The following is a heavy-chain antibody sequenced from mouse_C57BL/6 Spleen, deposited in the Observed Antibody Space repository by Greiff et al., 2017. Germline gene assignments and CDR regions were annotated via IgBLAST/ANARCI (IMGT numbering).Heavy chain of an antibody. CDR2: INPYNGDT. V-gene: IGHV1-20*01. J-gene: IGHJ4*01. CDR3: ARCDGNSFYAMDY. Sequence: VQLQQSGPELVKPGDSVKISCKASGYSFTGYFMNWVMQSHGKSLEWIGRINPYNGDTFYNQKFKGKATLTVDKSSSTAHMELRSLTAEDSAVYYCARCDGNSFYAMDYWGQGTSVTVSS. D-gene: IGHD2-1*01. CDR1: GYSFTGYF.